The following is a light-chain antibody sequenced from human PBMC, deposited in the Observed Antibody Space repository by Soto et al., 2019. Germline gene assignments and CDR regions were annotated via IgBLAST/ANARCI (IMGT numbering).Light chain of an antibody. V-gene: IGKV3-20*01. J-gene: IGKJ4*01. CDR2: GAS. CDR1: QSVSNNY. Sequence: EIVLTQSPGTLSLSPGERATLSCRASQSVSNNYLAWYQQKPGQAPRLLIYGASIRATGIPDRFSGSGSGTDFTLTISRLEPEDFAVYYCQQCGSSPLTFGGGTKVDIK. CDR3: QQCGSSPLT.